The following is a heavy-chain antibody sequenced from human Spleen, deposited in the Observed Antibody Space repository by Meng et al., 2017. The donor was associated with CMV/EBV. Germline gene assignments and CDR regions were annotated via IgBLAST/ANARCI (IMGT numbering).Heavy chain of an antibody. V-gene: IGHV3-66*02. D-gene: IGHD3-16*01. J-gene: IGHJ5*02. CDR3: ARVWGWFDP. CDR2: LYGGGTT. CDR1: GFTVSSDY. Sequence: RRLSCVASGFTVSSDYMSWVRQAPGKGLEWVSVLYGGGTTHYADSVKGRFTVSRDNSKNTVYLEMNSLRPEDTAVYFCARVWGWFDPWGQGTLVTVSS.